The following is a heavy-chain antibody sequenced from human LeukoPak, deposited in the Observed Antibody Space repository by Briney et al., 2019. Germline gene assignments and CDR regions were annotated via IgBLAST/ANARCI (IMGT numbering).Heavy chain of an antibody. V-gene: IGHV4-59*08. J-gene: IGHJ5*02. CDR1: GGSISSYY. Sequence: PSETLSLTCTVSGGSISSYYWSWIRQPPGKGLEWIGYIYYSGSTNYNPSLKSRVTISVDTSKNQSSLKLSSVTAADTAVYYCARLGRSSFFWREGNWFDPWGQGTLVTVSS. CDR2: IYYSGST. D-gene: IGHD6-6*01. CDR3: ARLGRSSFFWREGNWFDP.